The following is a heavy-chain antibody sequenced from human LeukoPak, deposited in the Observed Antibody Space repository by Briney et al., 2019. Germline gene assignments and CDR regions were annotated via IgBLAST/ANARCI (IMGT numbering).Heavy chain of an antibody. Sequence: GGSLRLSCAASGFTFAGYAMSWVRQAPGKGLEWVSAISGSGGSTYYADSVKGRFTISRDNSKNTLYLQMNSLRAEDTAVYYCAKDGRDGDFDYWGQGTLVTVSS. CDR2: ISGSGGST. CDR1: GFTFAGYA. CDR3: AKDGRDGDFDY. J-gene: IGHJ4*02. V-gene: IGHV3-23*01. D-gene: IGHD2-15*01.